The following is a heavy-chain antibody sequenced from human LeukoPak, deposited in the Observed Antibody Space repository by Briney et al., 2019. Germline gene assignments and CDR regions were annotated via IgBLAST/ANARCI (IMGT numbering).Heavy chain of an antibody. CDR1: GGSISSYY. CDR3: ARERIAVAGTLSLFYYYYYLDV. V-gene: IGHV4-4*07. Sequence: PSETLSLTCTVSGGSISSYYWSWIRQPAGKGLEWIGRIYTSGSSNYNPSLKGGVTMSVDTSKNQFSLKLSSVTAADTAVYYCARERIAVAGTLSLFYYYYYLDVWGKGTTVTVSS. CDR2: IYTSGSS. J-gene: IGHJ6*03. D-gene: IGHD6-19*01.